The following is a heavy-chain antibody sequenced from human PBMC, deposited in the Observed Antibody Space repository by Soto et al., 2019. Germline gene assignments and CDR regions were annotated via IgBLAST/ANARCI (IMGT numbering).Heavy chain of an antibody. CDR3: ATALSYDDSSGYNVDY. D-gene: IGHD3-22*01. V-gene: IGHV3-48*03. CDR1: GFTFSSYE. CDR2: ISSTGTLI. J-gene: IGHJ4*02. Sequence: GSLRLSCTASGFTFSSYEMNWVRQAPGKGLEWVSYISSTGTLIYYADSVKGRFTISRDNAKSSLYLQMNSLRAEDTAVYYCATALSYDDSSGYNVDYWVQATLVTVYS.